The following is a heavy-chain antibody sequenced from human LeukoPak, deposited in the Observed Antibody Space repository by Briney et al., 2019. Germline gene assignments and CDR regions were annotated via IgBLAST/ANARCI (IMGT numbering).Heavy chain of an antibody. J-gene: IGHJ6*03. Sequence: PGGSLRLSCAASGFTVSSNYMSWVRQAPGKGLEWVSVIYSGGSTYYADSVKGRFTISRDNSKNTLYLQMNSLRAEDTAVYYCARQGATSAAAYYYYYMDVWGKGTTVTVSS. V-gene: IGHV3-66*04. CDR1: GFTVSSNY. CDR3: ARQGATSAAAYYYYYMDV. D-gene: IGHD5-12*01. CDR2: IYSGGST.